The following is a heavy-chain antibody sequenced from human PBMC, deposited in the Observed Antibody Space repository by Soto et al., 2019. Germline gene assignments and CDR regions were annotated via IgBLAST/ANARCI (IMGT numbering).Heavy chain of an antibody. CDR2: IYPGDSDT. CDR1: GYIFTTYW. V-gene: IGHV5-51*01. CDR3: ARREGGRLDY. J-gene: IGHJ4*02. Sequence: GESLKISCNGSGYIFTTYWIGWVRQMPGKGLEWMGIIYPGDSDTRYSPSFQGQVTISVDKSISAAYLQWSSLKASDSAIYYCARREGGRLDYWGQGTMVTVSS.